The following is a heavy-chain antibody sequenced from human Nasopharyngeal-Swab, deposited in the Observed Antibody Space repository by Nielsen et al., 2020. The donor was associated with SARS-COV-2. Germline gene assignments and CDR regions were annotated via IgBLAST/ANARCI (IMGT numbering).Heavy chain of an antibody. D-gene: IGHD3-16*01. V-gene: IGHV5-51*01. CDR2: IYPGGSDT. Sequence: GESLKISCKGSGYSFTSYWIGWVRQMPGKGLEWMGIIYPGGSDTRYSPSFQGQVTISADKSISTAYLQWSSLKASDTAMYYCARIGEGVYYYYGMDVWGQGTTVTVSS. CDR3: ARIGEGVYYYYGMDV. CDR1: GYSFTSYW. J-gene: IGHJ6*02.